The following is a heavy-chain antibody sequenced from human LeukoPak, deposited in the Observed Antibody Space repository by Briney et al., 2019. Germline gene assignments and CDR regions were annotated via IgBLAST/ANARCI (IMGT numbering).Heavy chain of an antibody. Sequence: PGGSLRLSCAASGFTFSSYWMHWVRQAPGKGLVWVSRINSDGSSTSYADSVKGRFTISRDNAKNTLYPQMNSLRAEDTAVYYCASLGIAVAASDYWGQGTLVTVSS. J-gene: IGHJ4*02. V-gene: IGHV3-74*01. CDR1: GFTFSSYW. D-gene: IGHD6-19*01. CDR2: INSDGSST. CDR3: ASLGIAVAASDY.